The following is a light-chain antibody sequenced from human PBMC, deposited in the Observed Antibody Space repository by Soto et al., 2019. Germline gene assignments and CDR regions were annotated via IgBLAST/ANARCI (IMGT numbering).Light chain of an antibody. CDR1: SSDIGVSNY. J-gene: IGLJ3*02. Sequence: QSALTQPASVSGSPGQSITISCTGTSSDIGVSNYVSWYQQLPGKAPKLIIYEVSNRPSGVSNHFLGSKSGNTASLTISGLQTEDEADYYCSSYTSTSTLFGGGTQLTVL. V-gene: IGLV2-14*01. CDR3: SSYTSTSTL. CDR2: EVS.